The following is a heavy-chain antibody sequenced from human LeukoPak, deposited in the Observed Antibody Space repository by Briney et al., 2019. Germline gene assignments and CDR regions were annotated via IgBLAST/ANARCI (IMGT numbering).Heavy chain of an antibody. D-gene: IGHD3-16*02. V-gene: IGHV3-72*01. J-gene: IGHJ4*02. Sequence: GGSLRLSCAASGFTFSDHYMDWVRQAPGKGLEWVGRTRNKANSYTTEYAASVKGRFTISRDDSKNSLYLQMNSLKTEDTAVYYCAPITFGGVIFHWGQGTLVTVSS. CDR3: APITFGGVIFH. CDR1: GFTFSDHY. CDR2: TRNKANSYTT.